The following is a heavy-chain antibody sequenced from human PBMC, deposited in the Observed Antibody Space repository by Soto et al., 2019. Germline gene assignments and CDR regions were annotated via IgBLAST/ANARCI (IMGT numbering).Heavy chain of an antibody. CDR3: AHPRGYGVFDAYDI. Sequence: GGSLRLSCAASGFTFSTYAMSWVRQAPGKGLEWASAISAGGGSTYYADSVKGRFTISRDNFINTLYLQMNSLRTEDTAVYYCAHPRGYGVFDAYDIWGQGAMVTVSS. CDR2: ISAGGGST. CDR1: GFTFSTYA. D-gene: IGHD4-17*01. V-gene: IGHV3-23*01. J-gene: IGHJ3*02.